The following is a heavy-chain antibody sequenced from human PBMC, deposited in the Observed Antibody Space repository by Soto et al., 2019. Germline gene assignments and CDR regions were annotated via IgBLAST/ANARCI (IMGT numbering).Heavy chain of an antibody. J-gene: IGHJ4*02. V-gene: IGHV1-8*01. CDR2: MNPNSGNT. CDR3: ARDERGGGYSYAENSYFDY. D-gene: IGHD5-18*01. CDR1: GYSSTNYD. Sequence: ASVKVSCKASGYSSTNYDINWVRQAPGQGFEWMGWMNPNSGNTGYAQKFQGRVTMTRDTSINTAYMELSSLRSEDTAVYYCARDERGGGYSYAENSYFDYWGQGTLVTVSS.